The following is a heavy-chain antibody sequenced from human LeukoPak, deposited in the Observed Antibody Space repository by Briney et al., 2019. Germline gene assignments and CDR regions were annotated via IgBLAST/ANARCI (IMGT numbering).Heavy chain of an antibody. Sequence: WASVKVSCKASGGTFSSYAISWVRQAPGQGLEWMEGIIPIFGTANYAQKFQGRVTITTDESTSTAYMELSSLRSEDTAVYYCARSYGYGDSDYWGQGTLVTVSS. V-gene: IGHV1-69*05. J-gene: IGHJ4*02. CDR3: ARSYGYGDSDY. D-gene: IGHD4-17*01. CDR2: IIPIFGTA. CDR1: GGTFSSYA.